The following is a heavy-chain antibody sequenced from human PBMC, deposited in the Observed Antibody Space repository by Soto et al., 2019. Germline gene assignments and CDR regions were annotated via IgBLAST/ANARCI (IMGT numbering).Heavy chain of an antibody. CDR1: GGSFSGYY. V-gene: IGHV4-34*01. CDR2: INHSGST. D-gene: IGHD3-10*01. Sequence: SETLSLTCAVYGGSFSGYYWSWIRQPPGKGLEWIGEINHSGSTNYNPSLKSRVTISVDTSKNQFSLKLSSVTAADTAVYYCAREGRWFGESPPRYYGMDVWGQGTTVTVSS. J-gene: IGHJ6*02. CDR3: AREGRWFGESPPRYYGMDV.